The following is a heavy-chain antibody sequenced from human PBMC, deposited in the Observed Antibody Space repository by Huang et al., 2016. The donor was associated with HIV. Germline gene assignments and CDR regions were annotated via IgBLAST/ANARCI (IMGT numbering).Heavy chain of an antibody. J-gene: IGHJ6*03. CDR1: GFIFSSYA. D-gene: IGHD2-21*02. CDR2: IRGSAGST. Sequence: EVQLLESGGGLVQPGGSLRLSCAASGFIFSSYAMKWVRQAPGKGLECVSTIRGSAGSTSYAGSVKGRFTVSRDNSKNTLFLQMSSLRVEDTAIYYCARARVTSKYYMDVWGKGTTVTVSS. CDR3: ARARVTSKYYMDV. V-gene: IGHV3-23*01.